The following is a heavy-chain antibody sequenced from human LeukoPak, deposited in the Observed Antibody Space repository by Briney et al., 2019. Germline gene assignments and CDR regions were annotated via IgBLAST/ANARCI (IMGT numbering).Heavy chain of an antibody. CDR1: GFTFSSYA. Sequence: SGGSLRLSCAASGFTFSSYAMSWVRQAPGKGLEWVSAISGSGGSTYYADSVKGRFTISRDNSKNTLYLQMNSLRAEDTAVYYCAKDWAYSSSPNWFDPWGQGTLVTVSS. J-gene: IGHJ5*02. CDR2: ISGSGGST. CDR3: AKDWAYSSSPNWFDP. D-gene: IGHD6-13*01. V-gene: IGHV3-23*01.